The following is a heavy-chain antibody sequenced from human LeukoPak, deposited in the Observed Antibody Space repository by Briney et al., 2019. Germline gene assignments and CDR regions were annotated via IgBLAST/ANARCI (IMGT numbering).Heavy chain of an antibody. Sequence: SETLSLTCTVSGGSISSYYWSWIRQPPGKGLEWIGYIYYSGSTKTNPSLKSRVTMSVDTSKNQFSLKLSSVTAADTAVYYCARRRTGWFDPWGQGTLVTVSS. CDR3: ARRRTGWFDP. V-gene: IGHV4-59*01. D-gene: IGHD1-1*01. CDR2: IYYSGST. J-gene: IGHJ5*02. CDR1: GGSISSYY.